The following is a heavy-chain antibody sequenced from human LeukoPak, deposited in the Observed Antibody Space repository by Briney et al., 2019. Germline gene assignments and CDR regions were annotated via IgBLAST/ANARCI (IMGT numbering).Heavy chain of an antibody. V-gene: IGHV4-59*08. CDR2: IYYSGST. CDR1: GGSISSYY. Sequence: SETLSLTCTVSGGSISSYYWSWIRQPPGKGLEWIGYIYYSGSTNYNPSLKSRVTISVDTSKNQFSLNLSSVTAADTAVFYCARHHSVYYYYGMDVWGQGTTVTVSS. J-gene: IGHJ6*02. D-gene: IGHD4-11*01. CDR3: ARHHSVYYYYGMDV.